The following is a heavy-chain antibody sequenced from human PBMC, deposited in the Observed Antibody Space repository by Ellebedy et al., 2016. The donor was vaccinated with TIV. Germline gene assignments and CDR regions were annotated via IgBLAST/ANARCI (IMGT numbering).Heavy chain of an antibody. Sequence: SVKVSCXASGGTFSSYAISWVRQAPGQGLEWMGGIIPIFGTANYAQKFQGRVTITADESTSTAYMELRSLRSDDTAVYYCARNRFGSGVDYYFDYWGQGTLVTVSS. J-gene: IGHJ4*02. CDR3: ARNRFGSGVDYYFDY. CDR2: IIPIFGTA. D-gene: IGHD3-10*01. V-gene: IGHV1-69*13. CDR1: GGTFSSYA.